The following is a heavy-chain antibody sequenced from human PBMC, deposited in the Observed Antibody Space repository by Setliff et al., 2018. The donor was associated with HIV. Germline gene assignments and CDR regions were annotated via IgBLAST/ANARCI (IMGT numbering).Heavy chain of an antibody. CDR1: AVSIGGYS. V-gene: IGHV4-4*09. J-gene: IGHJ4*02. Sequence: SETLSLTCTVSAVSIGGYSWSWIRQSPGKGLEWIGSIYSTDTTNHNPSLESRVTISVDKSKNQFSLKLNSVTAADTAVYYCARHDTWSSQRFHFDYWGQGTPVTVSS. CDR3: ARHDTWSSQRFHFDY. D-gene: IGHD1-1*01. CDR2: IYSTDTT.